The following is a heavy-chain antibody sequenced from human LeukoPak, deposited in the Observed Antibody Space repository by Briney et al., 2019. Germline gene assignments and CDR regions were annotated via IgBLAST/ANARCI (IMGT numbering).Heavy chain of an antibody. CDR2: INPNSGGT. CDR1: GYTFTGYY. V-gene: IGHV1-2*02. J-gene: IGHJ4*02. D-gene: IGHD5-18*01. Sequence: ASVKVSCKASGYTFTGYYMHWVRQAPGQGLEWMGWINPNSGGTNYAQKFQGRVTMTRDTSISTAYMELSRLRSDDTAVYYCAAVDTAMVTNKPKTTLRYFDYWRQGTLVTVSS. CDR3: AAVDTAMVTNKPKTTLRYFDY.